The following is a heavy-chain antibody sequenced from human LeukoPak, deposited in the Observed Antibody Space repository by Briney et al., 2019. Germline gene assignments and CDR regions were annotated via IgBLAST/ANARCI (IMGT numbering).Heavy chain of an antibody. J-gene: IGHJ5*02. Sequence: SVKVSCKASGGTFSSYAISWVRRAPGQGLEWMGGIIPIFGTANYAQKFQGRVTITTDESTSTAYMELSSLRSEDTAVYYCARAYYDFWSGPRGANWFDPWGQGTLVTVSP. D-gene: IGHD3-3*01. CDR3: ARAYYDFWSGPRGANWFDP. V-gene: IGHV1-69*05. CDR1: GGTFSSYA. CDR2: IIPIFGTA.